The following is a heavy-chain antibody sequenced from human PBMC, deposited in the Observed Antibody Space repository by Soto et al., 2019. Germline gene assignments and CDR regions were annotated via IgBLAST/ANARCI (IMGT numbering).Heavy chain of an antibody. Sequence: QLQLQESGPGLVKPSETLSLTCTVSGDSITSNSYYWGWVRQPPGKGLEWIGNIDYSGRTYYTSSHKSRLNLSDDTSKNQFSLRLTSVTAADTAVYYCAHYSSSSGWFDPWGQGTLVTVSS. V-gene: IGHV4-39*01. CDR3: AHYSSSSGWFDP. J-gene: IGHJ5*02. D-gene: IGHD6-6*01. CDR2: IDYSGRT. CDR1: GDSITSNSYY.